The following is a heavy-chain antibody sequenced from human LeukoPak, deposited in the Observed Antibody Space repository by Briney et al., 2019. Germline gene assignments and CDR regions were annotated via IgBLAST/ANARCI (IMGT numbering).Heavy chain of an antibody. CDR2: ISQGT. CDR3: ASSWTISVAGRKYYFQY. J-gene: IGHJ4*02. CDR1: GFTFSDYA. D-gene: IGHD6-19*01. V-gene: IGHV3-23*01. Sequence: GSLRLSCAASGFTFSDYAMNWVRQAPGKGLEGVSTISQGTYYVDSVKGRFTISRDNSKNTLYLQMHSLRAGDTAVYYCASSWTISVAGRKYYFQYWGQRTLVTVSS.